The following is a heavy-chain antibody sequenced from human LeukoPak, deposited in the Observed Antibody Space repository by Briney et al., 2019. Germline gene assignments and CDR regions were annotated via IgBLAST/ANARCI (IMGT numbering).Heavy chain of an antibody. CDR3: AREARVQTSTGVSGYYYMDV. J-gene: IGHJ6*03. Sequence: ASVKLSCKASGYTFTSYNINWVRQATGQGLEWMGWMNTNRGNTGYAKKFQGRVTMTRNTAITTAYMELSSLRSEDTAVYYCAREARVQTSTGVSGYYYMDVWGKGTTVTISS. D-gene: IGHD4/OR15-4a*01. CDR2: MNTNRGNT. CDR1: GYTFTSYN. V-gene: IGHV1-8*01.